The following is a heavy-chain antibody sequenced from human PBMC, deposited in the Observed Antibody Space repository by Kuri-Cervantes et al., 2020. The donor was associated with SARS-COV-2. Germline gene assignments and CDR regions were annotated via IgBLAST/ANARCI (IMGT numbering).Heavy chain of an antibody. CDR3: ASLPGIGAAVAGGNDY. CDR2: ISSRSRTI. D-gene: IGHD6-19*01. CDR1: GFTSSSHS. J-gene: IGHJ4*02. V-gene: IGHV3-48*02. Sequence: GGSLRLSCAASGFTSSSHSMNWVRQAPGKGLEWISYISSRSRTIYYADSVKGRFTISRDNAKNSLYLQMNSLRDEDTAVYYCASLPGIGAAVAGGNDYWGQGTLVTVSS.